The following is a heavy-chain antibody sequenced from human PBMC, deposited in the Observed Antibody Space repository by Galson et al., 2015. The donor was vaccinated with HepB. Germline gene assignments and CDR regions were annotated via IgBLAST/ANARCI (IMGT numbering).Heavy chain of an antibody. J-gene: IGHJ4*02. CDR3: ARATRVTPFDY. D-gene: IGHD2-21*02. Sequence: SLRLSCAASGFTFSRYSMNWVRQAPGKGQEWVSYIDSSSSTIYYADSVKGRFTISRDDANNSVYLHMASLRAEDSAVYYCARATRVTPFDYWGQGTLVTVSS. CDR2: IDSSSSTI. V-gene: IGHV3-48*01. CDR1: GFTFSRYS.